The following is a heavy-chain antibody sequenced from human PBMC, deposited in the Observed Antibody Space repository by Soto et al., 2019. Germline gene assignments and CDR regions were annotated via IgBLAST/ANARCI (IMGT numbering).Heavy chain of an antibody. Sequence: GGSLRLSCAASGFTFSSYGMHWVRQAPGKGLEWVAVIWYDGSNKYYADSVKGRFTISRDNSKNTLYLQMNSLRAEDTAVYYCARDGESGVDYSNYWYFDLWGRGTLVTVSS. D-gene: IGHD4-4*01. J-gene: IGHJ2*01. CDR2: IWYDGSNK. V-gene: IGHV3-33*01. CDR1: GFTFSSYG. CDR3: ARDGESGVDYSNYWYFDL.